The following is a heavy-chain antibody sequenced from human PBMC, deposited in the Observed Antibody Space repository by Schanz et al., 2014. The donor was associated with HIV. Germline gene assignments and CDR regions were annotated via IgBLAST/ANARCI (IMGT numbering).Heavy chain of an antibody. Sequence: VQLVESGGGLVKPGGSLRLSCAASGFTFSSYSMNWVRQAPGKGLEWVSGIIFNSGNTGYADSVKGRFTISRDSSKNTLFLQMNSLRAEDTAVYYCARGLGYWGQGTLVTVSS. CDR2: IIFNSGNT. J-gene: IGHJ4*02. CDR3: ARGLGY. V-gene: IGHV3-21*04. CDR1: GFTFSSYS.